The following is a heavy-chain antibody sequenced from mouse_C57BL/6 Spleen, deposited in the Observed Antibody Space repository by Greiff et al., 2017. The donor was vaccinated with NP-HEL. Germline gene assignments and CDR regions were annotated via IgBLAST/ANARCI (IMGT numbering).Heavy chain of an antibody. J-gene: IGHJ3*01. V-gene: IGHV5-9*01. CDR2: ISGGGGNT. CDR3: ARHGGGYYGFFAY. CDR1: GFTFSSYT. D-gene: IGHD1-2*01. Sequence: EVKLVESGGGLVKPGGSLKLSCAASGFTFSSYTMSWVRQTPEKRLEWVATISGGGGNTYYPDSVKGRFTISRDNAKNTLYLQMSSLRSEDTALYYCARHGGGYYGFFAYWGQGTLVTVSA.